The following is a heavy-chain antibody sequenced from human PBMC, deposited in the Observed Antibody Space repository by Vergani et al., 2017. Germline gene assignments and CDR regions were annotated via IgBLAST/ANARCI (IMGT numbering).Heavy chain of an antibody. V-gene: IGHV3-23*01. CDR2: ISGSGGST. D-gene: IGHD3-22*01. Sequence: EVQLLESGGGLVQPGGSLRLSCAASGFTFSSYAMSWVRQAPGKGLEWVSAISGSGGSTYYADSVKGRFTISRDNSKNTLYLQMNSLRAEDTAVYYCAKLGNYYDSSGYHLGAFDIWGQGTMVTVSS. CDR3: AKLGNYYDSSGYHLGAFDI. CDR1: GFTFSSYA. J-gene: IGHJ3*02.